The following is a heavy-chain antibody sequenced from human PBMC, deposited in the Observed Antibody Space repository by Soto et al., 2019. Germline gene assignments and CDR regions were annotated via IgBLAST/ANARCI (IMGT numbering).Heavy chain of an antibody. V-gene: IGHV4-38-2*01. CDR2: IYHSGRT. Sequence: SETLSLTCAVSGCSISSGYYWGWIRQPPGKGLEWIGSIYHSGRTYYNPSLKSRLTISLDTSKNQFSLKLTSVTAADTALYFCATTSGSFPYWGQGTLVTVSS. CDR3: ATTSGSFPY. CDR1: GCSISSGYY. J-gene: IGHJ4*02. D-gene: IGHD1-26*01.